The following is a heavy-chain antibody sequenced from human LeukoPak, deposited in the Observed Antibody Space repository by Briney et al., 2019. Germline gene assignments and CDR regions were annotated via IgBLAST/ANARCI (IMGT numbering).Heavy chain of an antibody. CDR1: GFTFSSYG. Sequence: GGTLRLSCAASGFTFSSYGMSWVRQAPGKGLEWVSAISGSGGSTYYADSVKGRFTISRDNSKNTLYLQMNSLRAEDTAVYYCARAKPKNMVRGLIMRRESRYYFDYWGQGTLVTVSS. V-gene: IGHV3-23*01. CDR2: ISGSGGST. J-gene: IGHJ4*02. CDR3: ARAKPKNMVRGLIMRRESRYYFDY. D-gene: IGHD3-10*01.